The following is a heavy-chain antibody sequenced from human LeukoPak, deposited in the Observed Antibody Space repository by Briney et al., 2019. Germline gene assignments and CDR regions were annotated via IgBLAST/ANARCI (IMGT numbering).Heavy chain of an antibody. CDR3: ARGEYGDLFPATYYYYYMDV. CDR1: GGTFSSYA. Sequence: ASVKVSCKASGGTFSSYAISWVRQAPGQGGEGMGGIIPIFGTANYAQKFQGSVTITTDESTSTAYMELSSLRSEDTAVYYCARGEYGDLFPATYYYYYMDVWGKGTTVTVSS. J-gene: IGHJ6*03. V-gene: IGHV1-69*05. D-gene: IGHD4-17*01. CDR2: IIPIFGTA.